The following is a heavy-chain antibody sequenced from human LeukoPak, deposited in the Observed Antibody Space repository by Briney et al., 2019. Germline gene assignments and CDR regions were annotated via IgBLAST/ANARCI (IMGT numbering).Heavy chain of an antibody. CDR2: ISGSGGDT. J-gene: IGHJ4*02. V-gene: IGHV3-23*01. CDR3: AKQGVEPGAVRYFDH. Sequence: GGSLRLSCAASGFTFSSYAMSWVRQAPGKGLEWVSAISGSGGDTFYADSVKGRFTISRDNSKNTLYLQMNSLRAEDTALYYCAKQGVEPGAVRYFDHWGQGTLVTVSS. CDR1: GFTFSSYA. D-gene: IGHD2-2*01.